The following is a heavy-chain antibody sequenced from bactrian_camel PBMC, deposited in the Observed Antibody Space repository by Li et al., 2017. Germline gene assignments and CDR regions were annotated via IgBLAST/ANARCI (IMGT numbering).Heavy chain of an antibody. CDR3: AADQGTYCSGGTCCLLIPEYNY. V-gene: IGHV3S53*01. Sequence: HVQLVESGGGSVEAGGSLRLSCTISGYGGSSNCMGWFRQAPGKEREGVASIRSGGGTWYADDVKGRATISQDGTKTTVYLQMNNLQPEDAAMYYCAADQGTYCSGGTCCLLIPEYNYSGQGTQVTVS. D-gene: IGHD2*01. CDR2: IRSGGGT. CDR1: GYGGSSNC. J-gene: IGHJ4*01.